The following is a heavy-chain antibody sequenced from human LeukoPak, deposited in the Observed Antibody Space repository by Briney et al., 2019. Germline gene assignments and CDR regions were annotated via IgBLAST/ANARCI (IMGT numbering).Heavy chain of an antibody. CDR2: INNSSRYI. CDR1: EFTFNNYT. D-gene: IGHD7-27*01. Sequence: GGSLRLSCAPSEFTFNNYTLNWVRQVPGKGLEWVSSINNSSRYISYADSVNGRFTISRDNAKNSLYLQMNSLRAEDTAVYYCARDLGIVYYYGMDVWGQGTTVTVSS. V-gene: IGHV3-21*01. J-gene: IGHJ6*02. CDR3: ARDLGIVYYYGMDV.